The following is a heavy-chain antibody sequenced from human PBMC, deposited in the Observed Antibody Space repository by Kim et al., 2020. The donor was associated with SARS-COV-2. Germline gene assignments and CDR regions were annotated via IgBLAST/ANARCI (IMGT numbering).Heavy chain of an antibody. CDR3: ARDMRSGFVVVPAAIRY. J-gene: IGHJ4*02. Sequence: GGSLRLSCAASGFTFSSYSMNWVHQAPGKGLEWVSSISSSSSYIYYADSVKGRFTISRDNAKNSLYLQMNSLRAEDTAVYYCARDMRSGFVVVPAAIRYWGQGTLVTVSS. V-gene: IGHV3-21*01. D-gene: IGHD2-2*02. CDR2: ISSSSSYI. CDR1: GFTFSSYS.